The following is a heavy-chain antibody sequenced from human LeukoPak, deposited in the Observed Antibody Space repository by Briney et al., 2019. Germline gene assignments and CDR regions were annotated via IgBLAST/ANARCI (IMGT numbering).Heavy chain of an antibody. V-gene: IGHV4-59*01. J-gene: IGHJ4*02. CDR1: GDSISSYY. CDR3: ARVDEYYYDSSGWYFDY. Sequence: SETLSLTCTVSGDSISSYYCSWIRQPPGKGLEWIGYIYYSGSTNYNPSLKSRVTISVDTSKNQFSLKLSSVTAADTAVYYCARVDEYYYDSSGWYFDYWGQGTLVTVSP. CDR2: IYYSGST. D-gene: IGHD3-22*01.